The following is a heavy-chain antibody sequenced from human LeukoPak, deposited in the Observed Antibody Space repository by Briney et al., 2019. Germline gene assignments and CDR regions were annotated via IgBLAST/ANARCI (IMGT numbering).Heavy chain of an antibody. J-gene: IGHJ6*03. V-gene: IGHV4-38-2*02. Sequence: SETLSLTCTVSGYSISNGHYWGWIRQPPGKGLEWIGSISHTGSSYYNPSLKSRVTISVDTSKNQFSLRLSSVTAADTAVYYCARVYTGSSWDYYYYMDVWGKGTTVTVSS. CDR1: GYSISNGHY. D-gene: IGHD6-13*01. CDR2: ISHTGSS. CDR3: ARVYTGSSWDYYYYMDV.